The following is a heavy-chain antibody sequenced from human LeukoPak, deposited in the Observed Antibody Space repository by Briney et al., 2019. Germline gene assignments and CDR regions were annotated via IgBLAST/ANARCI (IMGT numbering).Heavy chain of an antibody. J-gene: IGHJ4*02. Sequence: ASVKVSCKASGYTFTGYYMHWVRQAPGQGLEWMGWINPNSGGTNYAQKFQGWVTMTRDTSISTAYMELSRLRSDDTAVYYCARGAGYDYVWGSYRAKTRFDYWGQGTLVTVSS. CDR1: GYTFTGYY. V-gene: IGHV1-2*04. CDR3: ARGAGYDYVWGSYRAKTRFDY. D-gene: IGHD3-16*02. CDR2: INPNSGGT.